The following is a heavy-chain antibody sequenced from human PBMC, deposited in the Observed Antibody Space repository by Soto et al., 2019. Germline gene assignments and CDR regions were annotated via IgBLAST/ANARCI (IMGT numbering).Heavy chain of an antibody. CDR3: TRRGYMDV. CDR2: MSNSGST. Sequence: QVQLQESGPGLVKPSETLSLTCTVSGDSISSYFWSWIRQPPGKGLEWIGCMSNSGSTNYNPSLKSRVSISGDASQNQLSLRMSYVTAADKAVYYCTRRGYMDVWGQGSTVIVSS. CDR1: GDSISSYF. J-gene: IGHJ6*03. V-gene: IGHV4-59*01.